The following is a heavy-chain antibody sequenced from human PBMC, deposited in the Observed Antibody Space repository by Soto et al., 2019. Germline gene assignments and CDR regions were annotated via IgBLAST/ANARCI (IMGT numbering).Heavy chain of an antibody. CDR2: ISGSGGST. CDR3: AKDRNVLMVYAIVFDY. Sequence: GVSLRLSCAASGFTFSSYAMSWVRQAPGKGLEWVSAISGSGGSTYYADSVKGRFTISRDNSKNTLYLQMNSLRAEDTAVYYCAKDRNVLMVYAIVFDYWSQGSLVTVSS. D-gene: IGHD2-8*01. J-gene: IGHJ4*02. CDR1: GFTFSSYA. V-gene: IGHV3-23*01.